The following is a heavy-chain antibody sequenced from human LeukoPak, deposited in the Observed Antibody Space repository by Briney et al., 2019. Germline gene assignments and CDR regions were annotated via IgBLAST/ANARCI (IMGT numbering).Heavy chain of an antibody. Sequence: PSETLSLTCTVSGGSISSGSYYWSWFRQPAEKGLEWIGRIYTSGSTYYNPSLKSRVTISADTSKNQFSLKLSSVTAADTAVYYCARHFVLAAAGRNWFDPWGQGTLVTVSS. J-gene: IGHJ5*02. V-gene: IGHV4-61*02. D-gene: IGHD6-13*01. CDR2: IYTSGST. CDR3: ARHFVLAAAGRNWFDP. CDR1: GGSISSGSYY.